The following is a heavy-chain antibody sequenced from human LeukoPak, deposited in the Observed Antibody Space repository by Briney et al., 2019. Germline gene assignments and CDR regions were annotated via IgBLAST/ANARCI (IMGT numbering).Heavy chain of an antibody. CDR1: GFTFSSHW. D-gene: IGHD6-13*01. Sequence: GGSLRLSRAASGFTFSSHWMSWLRQAPPKGLDWVGRIKEDGTEKFHVDSVKGRFTSSRDNAKNSLYLQMNSLRAEDTAVYYCARWQQVVWHDAFDVWGQGTMVTVSS. J-gene: IGHJ3*01. CDR3: ARWQQVVWHDAFDV. CDR2: IKEDGTEK. V-gene: IGHV3-7*01.